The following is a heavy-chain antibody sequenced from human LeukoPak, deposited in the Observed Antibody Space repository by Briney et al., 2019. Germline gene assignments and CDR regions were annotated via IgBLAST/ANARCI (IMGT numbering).Heavy chain of an antibody. CDR1: GFTFSSYG. D-gene: IGHD2-2*02. CDR3: AKWFVYCSSTSCYTGGFDP. V-gene: IGHV3-30*18. Sequence: GGSLRLSCAASGFTFSSYGMHWVRQAPGKGLEWVAVISYDGSNKYYADSVKGRFTISRDNSKNTLYLQMNSLRAEDTAVYYCAKWFVYCSSTSCYTGGFDPCGQGTLVTVSS. CDR2: ISYDGSNK. J-gene: IGHJ5*02.